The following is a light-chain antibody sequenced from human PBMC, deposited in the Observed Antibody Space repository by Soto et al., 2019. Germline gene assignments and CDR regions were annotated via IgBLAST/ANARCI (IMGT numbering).Light chain of an antibody. Sequence: QSALTQPASVSGSPGQSVTISCTGTSRDVGGFDFVSWYQKHPGKAPKLVIYEVSLRPSGVSDRFSGSKSANTASLTISGLQAEDDSDYYCSSYTNSGNLVFGGGTKVTVL. V-gene: IGLV2-14*01. CDR3: SSYTNSGNLV. CDR1: SRDVGGFDF. CDR2: EVS. J-gene: IGLJ2*01.